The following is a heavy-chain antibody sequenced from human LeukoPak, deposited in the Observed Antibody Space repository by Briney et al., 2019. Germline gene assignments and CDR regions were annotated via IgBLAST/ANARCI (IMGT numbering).Heavy chain of an antibody. CDR1: GFTFSSYG. J-gene: IGHJ4*02. Sequence: GGSLRLSCAASGFTFSSYGMHWARQAPGKGLEWVAFIRYDGSNKYYADSVKGRFTISRDNSKNTLYLQMNSLRAEDTAVYYCAKDIGYGSGTHGTYWGQGTLVTVSS. D-gene: IGHD3-10*01. CDR3: AKDIGYGSGTHGTY. V-gene: IGHV3-30*02. CDR2: IRYDGSNK.